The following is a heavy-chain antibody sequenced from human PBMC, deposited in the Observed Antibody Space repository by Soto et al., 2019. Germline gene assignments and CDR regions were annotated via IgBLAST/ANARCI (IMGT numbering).Heavy chain of an antibody. D-gene: IGHD1-26*01. CDR1: GGTFSSYA. CDR3: ARGPYSGSYYYYYYYMDV. CDR2: IIPIFGTA. Sequence: ASVKVSCKASGGTFSSYAISWVRQAPGQGLEWMGGIIPIFGTANYAQKFQGRVTITADESTSTAYMELSSLRSEDTAVYYCARGPYSGSYYYYYYYMDVWGKGTTVTVSS. V-gene: IGHV1-69*13. J-gene: IGHJ6*03.